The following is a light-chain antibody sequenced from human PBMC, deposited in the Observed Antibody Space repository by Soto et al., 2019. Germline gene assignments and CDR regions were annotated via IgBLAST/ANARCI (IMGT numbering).Light chain of an antibody. Sequence: QSVLTQPPSVSAAPGQKVTISCSGSSSNIGDNFVSWYQQLPGTAPKLLIYDNNNRPSGIPDRFFGSKSGTSATLDITGLQTGDEADYYCATWDTNLSAVVFGGGTKLTVL. J-gene: IGLJ2*01. CDR2: DNN. V-gene: IGLV1-51*01. CDR3: ATWDTNLSAVV. CDR1: SSNIGDNF.